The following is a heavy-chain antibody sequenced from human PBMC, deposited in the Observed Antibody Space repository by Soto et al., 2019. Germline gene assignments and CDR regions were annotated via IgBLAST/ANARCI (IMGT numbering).Heavy chain of an antibody. CDR1: GGSISSSSYY. D-gene: IGHD4-17*01. CDR2: IYYSGST. V-gene: IGHV4-39*01. Sequence: SETLSLTCTVSGGSISSSSYYWGWIRQPPGKGLEWIGSIYYSGSTYYNPSLKSRVTISVDTSKNQFSLKLGSVTAADTAVYYCARPLPVTTYGNVYGMDVWGQGTTVTVSS. CDR3: ARPLPVTTYGNVYGMDV. J-gene: IGHJ6*02.